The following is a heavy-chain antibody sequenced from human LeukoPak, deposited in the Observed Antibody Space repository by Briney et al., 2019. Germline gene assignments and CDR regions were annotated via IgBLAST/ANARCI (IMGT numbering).Heavy chain of an antibody. CDR2: IYYSGST. D-gene: IGHD3-10*01. J-gene: IGHJ5*02. Sequence: SKTLSLTCTVSGGSISSGGYYWSWIRQHPGKGLEWIGYIYYSGSTYYNPSLESRVTISVDTSKNQFSLKLSSVTAADTAVYYCERGPPPLWWGELGGNWFAPGGKGTLVTVSS. CDR1: GGSISSGGYY. CDR3: ERGPPPLWWGELGGNWFAP. V-gene: IGHV4-31*03.